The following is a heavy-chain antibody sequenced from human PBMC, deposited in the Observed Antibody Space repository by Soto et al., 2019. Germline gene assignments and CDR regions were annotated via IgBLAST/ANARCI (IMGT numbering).Heavy chain of an antibody. CDR3: TSGAYFDS. CDR1: GFTVSSNY. CDR2: IYTGGST. J-gene: IGHJ4*02. D-gene: IGHD3-10*01. V-gene: IGHV3-66*01. Sequence: PVGSLRLSCAASGFTVSSNYMSWVRQAPGKGLDWVSVIYTGGSTYYADSVKGRFIISRDNSKNTLYLQMNSLRVEDTAVYYCTSGAYFDSWGQGILVTFS.